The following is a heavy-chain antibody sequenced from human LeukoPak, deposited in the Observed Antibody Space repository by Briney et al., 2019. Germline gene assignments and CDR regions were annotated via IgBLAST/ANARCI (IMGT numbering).Heavy chain of an antibody. D-gene: IGHD3-10*01. CDR1: GFTFSSYA. CDR3: ATSPVRVRGVIVY. CDR2: ISGSGGST. V-gene: IGHV3-23*01. Sequence: SGGSLRLSCAASGFTFSSYAMSWVRQAPGKGLEWVSAISGSGGSTYYADSVKGRFTISRDNSKNTLYLQMNSLRAEDTAVYYCATSPVRVRGVIVYWGQGTLVTVSS. J-gene: IGHJ4*02.